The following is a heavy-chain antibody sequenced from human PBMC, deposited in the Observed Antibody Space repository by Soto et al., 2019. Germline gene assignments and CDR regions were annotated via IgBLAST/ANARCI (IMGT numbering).Heavy chain of an antibody. V-gene: IGHV4-4*07. Sequence: QVQLQESGPGLAKPSDTLSLSCTVSTGSISTFYWNWIRHPPGKILEWIGPIYISGSSSYNPSLTSRVTTSVDATKNQLCIKLTSVTAADTAVYYCARSSHNESWFDPWGEGTLVSVS. D-gene: IGHD6-13*01. CDR2: IYISGSS. CDR3: ARSSHNESWFDP. J-gene: IGHJ5*02. CDR1: TGSISTFY.